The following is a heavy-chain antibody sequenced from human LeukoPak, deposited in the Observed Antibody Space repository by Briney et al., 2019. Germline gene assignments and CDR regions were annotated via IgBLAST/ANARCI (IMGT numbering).Heavy chain of an antibody. J-gene: IGHJ6*02. CDR3: AKTVSGLDV. Sequence: GGSLRLSCAASGFTFSSYAMTWVRQAPGKGLEWVSAITGSGGSAFYADSVKGRFTISRDNSKNTLYLQMSSLRAEDTAVYYCAKTVSGLDVWGQGTTVTVSS. CDR2: ITGSGGSA. D-gene: IGHD6-19*01. V-gene: IGHV3-23*01. CDR1: GFTFSSYA.